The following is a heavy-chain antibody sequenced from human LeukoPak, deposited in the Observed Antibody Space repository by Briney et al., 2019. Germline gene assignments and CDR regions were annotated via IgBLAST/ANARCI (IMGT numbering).Heavy chain of an antibody. CDR3: ARHYSSSWFDF. D-gene: IGHD6-13*01. J-gene: IGHJ4*02. V-gene: IGHV4-34*01. CDR1: GGSFSEHY. CDR2: VNHSGRT. Sequence: SETLSLTCAVYGGSFSEHYWSWIRQPPGKGLEWIGEVNHSGRTNYNPSLKSRVTISADRSRNQFSLKLSSVTAADTAVYYCARHYSSSWFDFWGQGTLVTVSS.